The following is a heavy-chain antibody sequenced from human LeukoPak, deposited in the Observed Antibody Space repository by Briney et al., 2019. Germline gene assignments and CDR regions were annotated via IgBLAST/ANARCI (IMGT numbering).Heavy chain of an antibody. J-gene: IGHJ4*02. CDR3: ASLCGDYYDSSGQPDY. Sequence: PSETLSLTCTVSGGSISSSSYYWGWIRQPPGKGLEWIGSIYYSGSTYYNPSLKSRVTISVDTSKNQFSLELSSVTAADTAVYYCASLCGDYYDSSGQPDYWGQGTLVTVSS. V-gene: IGHV4-39*01. D-gene: IGHD3-22*01. CDR1: GGSISSSSYY. CDR2: IYYSGST.